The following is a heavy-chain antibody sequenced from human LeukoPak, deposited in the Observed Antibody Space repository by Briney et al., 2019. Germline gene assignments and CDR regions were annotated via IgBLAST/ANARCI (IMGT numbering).Heavy chain of an antibody. J-gene: IGHJ4*02. CDR3: VKLPYSDTSAYYVDY. CDR2: ISSNGGST. CDR1: GFTFSTSA. V-gene: IGHV3-64D*06. D-gene: IGHD3-22*01. Sequence: RGSLRLSCSDSGFTFSTSAIHWVRQAPGKGLEYVSAISSNGGSTYYAGSVKGRFTISRDNSKNTLSLQMSSLRPEDTAVYYCVKLPYSDTSAYYVDYCGQGTLVTVSS.